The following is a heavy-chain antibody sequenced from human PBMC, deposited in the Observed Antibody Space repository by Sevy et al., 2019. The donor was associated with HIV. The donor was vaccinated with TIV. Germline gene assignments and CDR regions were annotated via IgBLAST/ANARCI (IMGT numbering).Heavy chain of an antibody. V-gene: IGHV3-30-3*01. CDR1: GFTFSSYA. Sequence: GGSLRLSCAASGFTFSSYAMHWVRQAPGKGLEWVAVISYDGSNKYYADSVKGRFTISRDNSKNRLYLQMNSLRAEETAVYYCARDGYIVTIFGVVIQPIHYYYGMDVWGQGTTVTVSS. CDR3: ARDGYIVTIFGVVIQPIHYYYGMDV. CDR2: ISYDGSNK. D-gene: IGHD3-3*01. J-gene: IGHJ6*02.